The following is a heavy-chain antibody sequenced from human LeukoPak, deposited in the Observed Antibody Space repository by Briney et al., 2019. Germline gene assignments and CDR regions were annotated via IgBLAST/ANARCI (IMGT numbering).Heavy chain of an antibody. Sequence: GGSLRLFCAASGFTFSSSWMNWVRQAPGKGLEWVANIKQDGSEKYYVDSVKGRFTISRDNAKNSLYLQMNTLRAEDTAVYYCASLDYWGQGTLVTVSS. J-gene: IGHJ4*02. V-gene: IGHV3-7*01. CDR2: IKQDGSEK. CDR1: GFTFSSSW. CDR3: ASLDY.